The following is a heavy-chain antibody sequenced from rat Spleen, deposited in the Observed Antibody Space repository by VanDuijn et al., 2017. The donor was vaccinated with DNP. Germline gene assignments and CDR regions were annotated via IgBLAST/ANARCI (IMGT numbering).Heavy chain of an antibody. CDR1: GFTFSDYN. V-gene: IGHV5S10*01. J-gene: IGHJ2*01. D-gene: IGHD1-2*01. CDR2: ITYDGSRT. Sequence: EVQLVESGGGLVSPGRSLKLSCAASGFTFSDYNMVWVRQAPKKALEWVATITYDGSRTYYRDSVKGRFTISRANSKSTLFLQMDSLRSEDTATYYCATHDYASWGWGQGVMVTVSS. CDR3: ATHDYASWG.